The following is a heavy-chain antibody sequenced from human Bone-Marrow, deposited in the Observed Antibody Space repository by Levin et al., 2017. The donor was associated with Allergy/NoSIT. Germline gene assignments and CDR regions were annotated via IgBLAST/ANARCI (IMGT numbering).Heavy chain of an antibody. Sequence: SGPTLVKPTETLTLTCTVSGFSLSDAMVGVSWIRQPPGKALEWLAHIFSNDETSYNTSLKTRITISKDTSKSQVVLTMINMDPVDTGTYFCARISRWSYDFDYWGQGILVTVSS. J-gene: IGHJ4*02. CDR2: IFSNDET. V-gene: IGHV2-26*01. CDR3: ARISRWSYDFDY. D-gene: IGHD1-26*01. CDR1: GFSLSDAMVG.